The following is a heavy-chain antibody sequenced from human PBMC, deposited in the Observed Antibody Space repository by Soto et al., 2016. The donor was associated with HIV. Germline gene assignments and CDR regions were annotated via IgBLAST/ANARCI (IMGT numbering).Heavy chain of an antibody. D-gene: IGHD2-2*02. J-gene: IGHJ4*02. CDR1: GFTFSYYW. CDR3: MVETVAAINY. V-gene: IGHV3-7*02. CDR2: IKQDGSEK. Sequence: EVQLVESGGGLVQPGGSLRLSCAASGFTFSYYWMTWVRQAPGKGLEWVANIKQDGSEKYYVDSVKGRFTISRDSPKNSLYLQMNSLRAEDTAVYYCMVETVAAINYWGQGTLVTVSS.